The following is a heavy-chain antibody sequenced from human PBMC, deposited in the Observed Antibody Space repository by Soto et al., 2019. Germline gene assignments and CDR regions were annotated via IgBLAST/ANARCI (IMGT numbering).Heavy chain of an antibody. CDR1: GFTFSSYS. CDR2: ISSSSCYI. Sequence: EVQLVESGGGLVKPGGSLRLSCAASGFTFSSYSMNWVRQAPGKGLEWVSSISSSSCYIYYADSVKGRFTISRENVKNALYLQMNSLRAEDTAVYYCARDQGRTAARRAHGYYYYGMDFWGRGTTVTVSS. J-gene: IGHJ6*02. CDR3: ARDQGRTAARRAHGYYYYGMDF. D-gene: IGHD6-6*01. V-gene: IGHV3-21*01.